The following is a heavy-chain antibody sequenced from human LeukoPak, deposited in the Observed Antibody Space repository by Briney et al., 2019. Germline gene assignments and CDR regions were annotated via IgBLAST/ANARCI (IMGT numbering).Heavy chain of an antibody. CDR1: GGSISSGGYY. V-gene: IGHV4-31*03. J-gene: IGHJ4*02. CDR3: ARLNQGSGYFDY. Sequence: SETLSLTCTVSGGSISSGGYYWSWIRQHPGKGLEWIGYIYNSGSTYYNPSLKSRVTISVDTSKNQFSLKLSSVTAADTAVYYCARLNQGSGYFDYWGQGTLVTVSS. CDR2: IYNSGST. D-gene: IGHD3-22*01.